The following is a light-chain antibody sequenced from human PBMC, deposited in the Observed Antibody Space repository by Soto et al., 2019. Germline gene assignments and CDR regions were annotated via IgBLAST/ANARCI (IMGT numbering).Light chain of an antibody. CDR2: AAS. CDR3: QQYGVSPYI. J-gene: IGKJ2*01. Sequence: EIVLTQSPGTLSLSPRERATLSCTASQTISGSYLAWYQQKPGQAPRLLIFAASSRATGIPDRFNGSVSGTDFTLSISSLEPADFAVYFCQQYGVSPYIFCQGTKLEIK. CDR1: QTISGSY. V-gene: IGKV3-20*01.